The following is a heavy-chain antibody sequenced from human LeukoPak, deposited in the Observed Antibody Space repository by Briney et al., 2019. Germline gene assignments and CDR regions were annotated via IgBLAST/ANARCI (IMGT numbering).Heavy chain of an antibody. Sequence: GGSLRLSCAASGFTFSSYSMNWVRQAPGKGLEWVSSISSSSSYIYYADSVKGRFTISRDNAKNSLYLQMNSLRAEDTAVYYCARDSAVRYCSSTSCCAGWDYFQHWGQGTLVTVSS. CDR2: ISSSSSYI. V-gene: IGHV3-21*01. J-gene: IGHJ1*01. D-gene: IGHD2-2*01. CDR1: GFTFSSYS. CDR3: ARDSAVRYCSSTSCCAGWDYFQH.